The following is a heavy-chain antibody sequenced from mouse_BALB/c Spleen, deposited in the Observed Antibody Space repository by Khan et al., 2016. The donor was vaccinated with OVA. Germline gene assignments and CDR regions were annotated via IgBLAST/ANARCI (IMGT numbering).Heavy chain of an antibody. J-gene: IGHJ2*01. CDR3: ARSVTITTVVATDFDY. CDR2: ISYSGRT. CDR1: GYSITSDYA. V-gene: IGHV3-2*02. D-gene: IGHD1-1*01. Sequence: EVQLQESGPGLVKPSQSLSLTCTVTGYSITSDYAWNWIRQFPGNKLEWMGYISYSGRTSYTPSLTNRISITRDTPKNKFFLQLNSVTTEDTATYYCARSVTITTVVATDFDYWGQGTTLTVSS.